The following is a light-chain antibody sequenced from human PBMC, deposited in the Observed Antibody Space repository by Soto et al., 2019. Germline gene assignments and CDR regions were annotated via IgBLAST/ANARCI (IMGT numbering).Light chain of an antibody. CDR2: WAS. Sequence: DIVMTQSPDSLAVSLGERATINCKSSQSVLYSPTNNNYLAWYQQKPGQPPKLLIYWASTRESGVPDRFSGSGSGTDFTLTISTLQAEEVAVYYCQQHYTTPLTFGGGTKVEIK. CDR1: QSVLYSPTNNNY. J-gene: IGKJ4*01. V-gene: IGKV4-1*01. CDR3: QQHYTTPLT.